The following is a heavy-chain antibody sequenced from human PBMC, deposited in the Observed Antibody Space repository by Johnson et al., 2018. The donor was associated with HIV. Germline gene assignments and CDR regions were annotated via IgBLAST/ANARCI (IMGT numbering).Heavy chain of an antibody. CDR2: ISSSGSTI. D-gene: IGHD1-7*01. J-gene: IGHJ3*02. V-gene: IGHV3-48*03. CDR1: GFTFSSYE. CDR3: ARVNWNYEAFDI. Sequence: VQLVESGGGLVQPGGSLRLSCAASGFTFSSYEMNWVRQAPGKGLEWVSYISSSGSTIYYADSVKGRLTISRDNAKNSLYLQMNSLRAEDTAVYYCARVNWNYEAFDIWGQGTMVTVSS.